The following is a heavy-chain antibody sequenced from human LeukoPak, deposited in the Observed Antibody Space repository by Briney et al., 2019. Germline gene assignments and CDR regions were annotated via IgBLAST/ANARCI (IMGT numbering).Heavy chain of an antibody. CDR2: IYPGDSDT. J-gene: IGHJ4*02. Sequence: GESLKISCKGSGYNFTNYWIGWVRQMPGKGLEWMGIIYPGDSDTRYSPSFQGQVTISADKSISTAYLQWSSLKASDTAMYYCARLIYYYGSGSYYKKDYFDYWGQGTLVTVSS. CDR1: GYNFTNYW. CDR3: ARLIYYYGSGSYYKKDYFDY. D-gene: IGHD3-10*01. V-gene: IGHV5-51*01.